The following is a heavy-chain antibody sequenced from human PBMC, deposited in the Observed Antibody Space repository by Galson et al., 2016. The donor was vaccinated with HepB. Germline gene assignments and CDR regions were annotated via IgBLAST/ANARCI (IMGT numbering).Heavy chain of an antibody. J-gene: IGHJ4*02. CDR3: ARADSRSYASKWSLDY. V-gene: IGHV3-33*01. D-gene: IGHD3-16*01. Sequence: SLRLSCAASGFTFSAYGMHWVRQAPGKRLEWVATIWYDVLTRYHADSVKGRFTISRDNSKNTLSLQMNSLRAEDTAVYYCARADSRSYASKWSLDYWGQGTLVTVSS. CDR2: IWYDVLTR. CDR1: GFTFSAYG.